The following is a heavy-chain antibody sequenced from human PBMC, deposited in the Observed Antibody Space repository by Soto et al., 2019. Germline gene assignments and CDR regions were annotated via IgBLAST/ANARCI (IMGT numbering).Heavy chain of an antibody. V-gene: IGHV4-34*01. CDR2: INHSGST. D-gene: IGHD3-3*01. Sequence: PSETLSLTCAVYGGSFSGYYWSWIRQPPGKGLEWIGEINHSGSTNYNPSLKSRVTISVDTSKNQFSLKLSSVTAADTAVYYCARGTIFGVVISEWFDPWGQGTLVTVSS. CDR3: ARGTIFGVVISEWFDP. J-gene: IGHJ5*02. CDR1: GGSFSGYY.